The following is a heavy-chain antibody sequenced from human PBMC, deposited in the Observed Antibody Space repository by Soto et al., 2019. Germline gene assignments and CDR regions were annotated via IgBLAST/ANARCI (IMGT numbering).Heavy chain of an antibody. J-gene: IGHJ6*03. CDR3: AKDTPTYYDFWSGYSTPFPGYYYYMDV. D-gene: IGHD3-3*01. CDR2: ISWNSGSI. CDR1: GFTFDDYA. V-gene: IGHV3-9*01. Sequence: EVQLVESGGGLVQPGRSLRLSCAASGFTFDDYAMHWVRQAPGKGLEWVSGISWNSGSIGYADSVKGRFIISRDNAKNSLYLQMNSLRAEDTALYYCAKDTPTYYDFWSGYSTPFPGYYYYMDVWGKGTTVTVSS.